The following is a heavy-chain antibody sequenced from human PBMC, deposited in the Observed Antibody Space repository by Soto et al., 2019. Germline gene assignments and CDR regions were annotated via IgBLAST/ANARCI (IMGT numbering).Heavy chain of an antibody. Sequence: SETLSLTCAVSGGSISSGGYYWTWIRQYPGRGLEWLGSISHSGITSYNPSLKSRLTISAATSQNQFSLTLSSVTAADPAVFFCVRGAPGGGTYRYRWFDPWGQGTLVTVSS. V-gene: IGHV4-31*11. J-gene: IGHJ5*02. CDR2: ISHSGIT. D-gene: IGHD3-16*02. CDR1: GGSISSGGYY. CDR3: VRGAPGGGTYRYRWFDP.